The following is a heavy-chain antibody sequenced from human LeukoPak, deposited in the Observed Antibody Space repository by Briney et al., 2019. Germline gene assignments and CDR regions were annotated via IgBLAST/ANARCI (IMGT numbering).Heavy chain of an antibody. J-gene: IGHJ4*02. D-gene: IGHD3-9*01. CDR1: GFTFSSSA. CDR2: IRGKTYGATT. CDR3: TRVRVGYLDSPSDY. V-gene: IGHV3-49*04. Sequence: QPGGSLRLSCAASGFTFSSSAMSWVRQAPGKGLEWVGLIRGKTYGATTEYAASVKGKFTISRDDSKSIAYLQMNSLKTEDTAVYYCTRVRVGYLDSPSDYWGQGTLVTVSS.